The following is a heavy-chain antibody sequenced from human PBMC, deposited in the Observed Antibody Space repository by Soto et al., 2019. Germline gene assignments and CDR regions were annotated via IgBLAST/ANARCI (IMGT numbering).Heavy chain of an antibody. CDR2: ISGSGSYI. V-gene: IGHV3-21*06. D-gene: IGHD2-2*01. CDR1: GLIFSIYT. Sequence: GSLRLSCTASGLIFSIYTINWVRQAPGKGLEWVSSISGSGSYIYIADSMKGRITISRDNAQNSVHLQMNSLRVEDTAVYYCAKAGLEPANAFDVWGQGTKVTVSS. J-gene: IGHJ3*01. CDR3: AKAGLEPANAFDV.